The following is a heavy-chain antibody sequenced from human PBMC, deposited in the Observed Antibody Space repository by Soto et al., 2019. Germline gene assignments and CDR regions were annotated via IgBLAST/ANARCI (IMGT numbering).Heavy chain of an antibody. Sequence: ASVKVSCKASGYTFTSYAIHWVRQAPGQRLEWMGWINAGNGNTKYSQKFQGRVTITRDTSASTAYMELSSLRSEDTAVYYCARGSGMAVVDPWGQGTLVTVSS. CDR2: INAGNGNT. D-gene: IGHD6-19*01. CDR1: GYTFTSYA. V-gene: IGHV1-3*01. J-gene: IGHJ5*02. CDR3: ARGSGMAVVDP.